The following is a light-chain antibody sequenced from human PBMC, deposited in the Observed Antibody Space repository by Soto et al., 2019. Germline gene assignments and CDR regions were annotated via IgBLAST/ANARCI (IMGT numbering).Light chain of an antibody. CDR2: GAS. CDR3: QQCNNWPPT. J-gene: IGKJ1*01. Sequence: EIAMTQSPVTLSVSPGERVTLSCRASQNVSSHLAWYQQKPGQAPRLLIYGASTRATGIPARFSGSGSGTEFTLTISSLQSEDFAVYYCQQCNNWPPTFGQGTKVEIK. CDR1: QNVSSH. V-gene: IGKV3-15*01.